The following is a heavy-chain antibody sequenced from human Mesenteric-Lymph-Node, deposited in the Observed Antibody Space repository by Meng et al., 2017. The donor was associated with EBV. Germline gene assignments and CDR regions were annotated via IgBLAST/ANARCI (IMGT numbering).Heavy chain of an antibody. J-gene: IGHJ4*02. CDR2: IYSTGTT. D-gene: IGHD3-22*01. CDR3: ARDSPASGVDSSGHADY. V-gene: IGHV3-53*01. Sequence: LLLQEPGSGLVNPSQTLSLPCTVPGASISSGGYSWSWVRQAPGKGLEWVSVIYSTGTTYYADSVKGRFTISRDNSKNTLYLQMNSLRVDDTAVYYCARDSPASGVDSSGHADYWGQGTLVTVSS. CDR1: GASISSGGYS.